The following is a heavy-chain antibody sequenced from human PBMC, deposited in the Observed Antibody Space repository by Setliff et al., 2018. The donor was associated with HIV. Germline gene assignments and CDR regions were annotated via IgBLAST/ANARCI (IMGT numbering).Heavy chain of an antibody. V-gene: IGHV4-38-2*01. CDR2: LHHSGSR. Sequence: SETLSLTCGVSGYSISSGYYWGWIRQPPGKGLEWIGNLHHSGSRYSNPSLKSRVTISIDTSKNQFSVKLSSVTAADTAMYYCARRWGDILNGPDAFDIWGQGTRVTVSS. CDR3: ARRWGDILNGPDAFDI. J-gene: IGHJ3*02. D-gene: IGHD3-9*01. CDR1: GYSISSGYY.